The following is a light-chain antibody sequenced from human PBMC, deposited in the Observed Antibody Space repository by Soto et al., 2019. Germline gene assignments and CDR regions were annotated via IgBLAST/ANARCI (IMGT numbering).Light chain of an antibody. CDR3: SSFTSRFTFV. Sequence: QSALTQPASVSGPPGQSIAISCTGTRSDVGAYNYVSWYQQHPGKAPKLMISEVTNRPSGVSDRFSGSKSGNTASLTISGLQAEDEADYYCSSFTSRFTFVFGTGTKV. CDR1: RSDVGAYNY. V-gene: IGLV2-14*01. J-gene: IGLJ1*01. CDR2: EVT.